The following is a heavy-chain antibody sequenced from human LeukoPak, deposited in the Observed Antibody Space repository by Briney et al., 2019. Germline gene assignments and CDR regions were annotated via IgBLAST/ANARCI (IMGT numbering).Heavy chain of an antibody. J-gene: IGHJ4*02. Sequence: PGGSLRLSCAASGFTFSSYSMNWVRQAPGKGLEGVSSISSSSSYIYYADSVKGGFTISRDNAKNSLYLQMNSLRAEDTAVYYCARGGIYDYVWGRKPFDYWGQGTLVTVSS. CDR2: ISSSSSYI. CDR3: ARGGIYDYVWGRKPFDY. CDR1: GFTFSSYS. V-gene: IGHV3-21*01. D-gene: IGHD3-16*01.